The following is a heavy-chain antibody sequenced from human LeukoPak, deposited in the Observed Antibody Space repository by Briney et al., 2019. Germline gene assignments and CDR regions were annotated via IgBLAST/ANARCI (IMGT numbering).Heavy chain of an antibody. D-gene: IGHD3-22*01. CDR3: ATSADSSGND. J-gene: IGHJ4*02. Sequence: GGSLRLSCAASGFTFSNYGMHWVRQAPGKGLEWVANIKGDGSYKYYVDSVKGRFTISRDNAKSSVYLQMNTLRAEDTAVYYCATSADSSGNDWGQGTLVTVSS. V-gene: IGHV3-7*03. CDR2: IKGDGSYK. CDR1: GFTFSNYG.